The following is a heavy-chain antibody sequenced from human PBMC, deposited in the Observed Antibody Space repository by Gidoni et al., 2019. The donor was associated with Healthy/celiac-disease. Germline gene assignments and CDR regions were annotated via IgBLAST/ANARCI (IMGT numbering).Heavy chain of an antibody. J-gene: IGHJ6*02. CDR2: IIPIFGTA. D-gene: IGHD4-17*01. CDR1: GGTFSSYA. V-gene: IGHV1-69*01. Sequence: QVQLVQSGAEVMKPGSSVTVSCKASGGTFSSYAISWVRQAPGQGLEWMGGIIPIFGTANYAQKFQGRVTITADESTSTAYMELSSLRSEDTAVYYCARDRYLYGGNSVGMDVWGQGTTVTVSS. CDR3: ARDRYLYGGNSVGMDV.